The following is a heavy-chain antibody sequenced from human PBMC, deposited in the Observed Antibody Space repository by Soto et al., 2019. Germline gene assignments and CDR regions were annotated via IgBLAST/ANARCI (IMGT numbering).Heavy chain of an antibody. V-gene: IGHV3-7*01. J-gene: IGHJ4*02. CDR2: IKQDGSEK. Sequence: GGSLRLSCAASGFTFSGSWMSWVRQAPGKGLEWVANIKQDGSEKYYVDSVKGRFTISRDNAKNSLYLQMNSLRAEDTAVYYCASHVAHQSYYCDYWGQGTLVTVSS. D-gene: IGHD2-2*01. CDR3: ASHVAHQSYYCDY. CDR1: GFTFSGSW.